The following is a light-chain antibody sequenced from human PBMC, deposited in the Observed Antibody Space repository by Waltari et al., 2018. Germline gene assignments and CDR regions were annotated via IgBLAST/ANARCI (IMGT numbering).Light chain of an antibody. CDR1: QRISSY. CDR3: QQYNNWPPYT. J-gene: IGKJ2*01. CDR2: AAS. Sequence: DIQMTQSPSSLSASVGDRVTITCRASQRISSYLNWYQQKPGKAPKLLIYAASSLQSGVPSRFSGSGSGTDFTLTISSLQSEDFAVYYCQQYNNWPPYTFGQGTKLDIK. V-gene: IGKV1-39*01.